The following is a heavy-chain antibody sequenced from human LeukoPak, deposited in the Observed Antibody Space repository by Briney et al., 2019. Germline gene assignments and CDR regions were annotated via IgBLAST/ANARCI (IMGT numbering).Heavy chain of an antibody. CDR3: ARDPTIDYGDYVGRGNWFDP. CDR2: IYSGGST. Sequence: GGSLRLSCAASGFTVSSNYISWVRQAPGKGLEWVSVIYSGGSTYYADSVKGRFTISRDNSKNTLYLQMNSLRAEDTAVYYCARDPTIDYGDYVGRGNWFDPWGQGTLVTVSS. J-gene: IGHJ5*02. V-gene: IGHV3-66*01. D-gene: IGHD4-17*01. CDR1: GFTVSSNY.